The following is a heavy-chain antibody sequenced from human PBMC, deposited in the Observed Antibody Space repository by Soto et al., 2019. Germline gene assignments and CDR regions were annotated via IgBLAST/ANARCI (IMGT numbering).Heavy chain of an antibody. D-gene: IGHD1-26*01. V-gene: IGHV3-30*02. J-gene: IGHJ5*02. Sequence: DSVKGRFTISRDNSKNTLYLQMNSLRAEDTAVYYCAKAVGATTDWFDPWGQGSLVTVS. CDR3: AKAVGATTDWFDP.